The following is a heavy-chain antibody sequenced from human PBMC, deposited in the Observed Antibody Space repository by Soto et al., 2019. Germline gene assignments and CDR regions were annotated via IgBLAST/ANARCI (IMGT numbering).Heavy chain of an antibody. CDR3: VYHYNNYESYY. Sequence: PGGSLRLSCAVSGFTFSNSSLSWVRQAPGKGLEWVSTIGGSGINTYYADSAKGRFTISRDNSKSTLYLQMDSLRADDTAVYYCVYHYNNYESYYWGQGTLVTVSS. D-gene: IGHD4-4*01. CDR2: IGGSGINT. CDR1: GFTFSNSS. V-gene: IGHV3-23*01. J-gene: IGHJ4*02.